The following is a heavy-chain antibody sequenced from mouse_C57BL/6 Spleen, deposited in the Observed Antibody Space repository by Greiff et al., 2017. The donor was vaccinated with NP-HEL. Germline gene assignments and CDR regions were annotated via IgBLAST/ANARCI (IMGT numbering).Heavy chain of an antibody. CDR1: GFTFTDYY. Sequence: EVQLQQSGPVLVKPGPSVKISCKASGFTFTDYYMHWVKQSPGKSLEWIGLVYPYNGGTRYNQKFKGNATLTVDTSSSTSYMELNSLTSEDSAVDSCASWHYGRSYLWYFDVWGTGTTLTVSS. CDR2: VYPYNGGT. D-gene: IGHD1-1*01. V-gene: IGHV1-36*01. J-gene: IGHJ1*03. CDR3: ASWHYGRSYLWYFDV.